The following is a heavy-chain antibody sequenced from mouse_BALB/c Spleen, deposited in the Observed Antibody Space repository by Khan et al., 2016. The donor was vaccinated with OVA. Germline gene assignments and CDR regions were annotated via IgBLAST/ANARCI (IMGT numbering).Heavy chain of an antibody. CDR2: IKYSGST. CDR1: GYSITSDYA. V-gene: IGHV3-2*02. J-gene: IGHJ2*01. D-gene: IGHD1-1*01. Sequence: EVQLQESGPGLVKPSQSLSLTCTVTGYSITSDYAWNWIRQFPGNKLEWMGYIKYSGSTSYNPSLKSRFSITRKTSKNQFFLQLSAVTTGDTATYYCARSGTISTVVITDFDYWGQGTTRTVSS. CDR3: ARSGTISTVVITDFDY.